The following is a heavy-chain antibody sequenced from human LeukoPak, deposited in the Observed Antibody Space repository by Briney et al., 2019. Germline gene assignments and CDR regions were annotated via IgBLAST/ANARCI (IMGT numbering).Heavy chain of an antibody. CDR2: IYTSGST. CDR3: ARGRDYYYDSSGPFDY. CDR1: GGSISSYY. V-gene: IGHV4-4*07. D-gene: IGHD3-22*01. J-gene: IGHJ4*02. Sequence: SETLSLTCTVSGGSISSYYWSWIRQPAGKGLEWIGRIYTSGSTNYNPSLKSRVTMSVDTSKNQFSLKLSSVTAADTAVYYCARGRDYYYDSSGPFDYWGRGTLVTVSS.